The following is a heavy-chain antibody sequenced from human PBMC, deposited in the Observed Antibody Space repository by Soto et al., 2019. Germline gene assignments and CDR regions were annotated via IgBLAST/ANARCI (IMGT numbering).Heavy chain of an antibody. J-gene: IGHJ6*02. CDR2: IWYDGSNK. D-gene: IGHD5-18*01. CDR1: GFTFSSYG. CDR3: AREGDTAAYYYYGMDV. Sequence: GGSLRLSCAASGFTFSSYGMHWVRQAPGKGLEWVAVIWYDGSNKYYADSVKGRFTISRDNSKNTLYLQMNSLRAEDTAVYYCAREGDTAAYYYYGMDVWGQGTTVTVSS. V-gene: IGHV3-33*01.